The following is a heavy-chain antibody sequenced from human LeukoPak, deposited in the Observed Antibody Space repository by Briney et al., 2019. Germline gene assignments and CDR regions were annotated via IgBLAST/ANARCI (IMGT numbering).Heavy chain of an antibody. Sequence: GGSLRLSCAASGFTFSTYAMTWDRQAPGKGLEWVSGINSNGDEIYYADSVRGRFTISRDNSNNALYLQMDSLRTEDTAVYYCANWIGSSSRDYWGQGTLVTVSS. CDR2: INSNGDEI. V-gene: IGHV3-23*01. D-gene: IGHD6-6*01. J-gene: IGHJ4*02. CDR3: ANWIGSSSRDY. CDR1: GFTFSTYA.